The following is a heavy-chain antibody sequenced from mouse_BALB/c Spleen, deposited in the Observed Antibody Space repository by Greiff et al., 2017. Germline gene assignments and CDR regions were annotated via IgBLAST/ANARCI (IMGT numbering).Heavy chain of an antibody. D-gene: IGHD1-1*02. V-gene: IGHV2-6-5*01. CDR2: ICGGGST. Sequence: QVQLKESGPGLVAPSQSLSITCTVSGFSLTDYGVSWIRQPPGEGLEWLGVICGGGSTYYNSALKSRLSINKDNSKYQVFLKMNNLQTDDTAMYYWTSLGGDAMDYWGQGTSVTVSA. CDR1: GFSLTDYG. CDR3: TSLGGDAMDY. J-gene: IGHJ4*01.